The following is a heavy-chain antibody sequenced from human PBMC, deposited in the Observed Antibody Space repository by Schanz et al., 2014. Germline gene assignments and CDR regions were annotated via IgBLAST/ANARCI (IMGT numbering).Heavy chain of an antibody. V-gene: IGHV4-61*02. J-gene: IGHJ5*02. D-gene: IGHD6-25*01. CDR2: IYTSGST. CDR1: GGSISSGTYY. Sequence: QVQLQESGPGLVKPSQTLSLTCIVSGGSISSGTYYWSWLRQPAGKGLEWIGRIYTSGSTNYNPSLKSRVTITLHTSKNQCSLKLSSVTAADTAVYYCAREPLSGYNWFDPWGQGSLVTVSS. CDR3: AREPLSGYNWFDP.